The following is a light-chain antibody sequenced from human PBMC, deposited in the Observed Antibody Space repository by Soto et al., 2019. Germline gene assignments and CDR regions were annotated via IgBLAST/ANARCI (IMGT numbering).Light chain of an antibody. CDR2: GNS. CDR1: SSNIGAGYN. V-gene: IGLV1-40*01. J-gene: IGLJ3*02. CDR3: QSYDSSLSGWV. Sequence: QSVLTQPPSVSGAPGQRVTISCTGSSSNIGAGYNVHWYQQLPGTAPKLLIYGNSNRPSGVPDRFSGSKSGTSASLAITGLQAADEGDYYCQSYDSSLSGWVFGGGTKLTVL.